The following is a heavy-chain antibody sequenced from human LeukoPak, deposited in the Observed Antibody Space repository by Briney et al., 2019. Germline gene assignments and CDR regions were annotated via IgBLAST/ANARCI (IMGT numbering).Heavy chain of an antibody. CDR1: GGSISSGGYY. V-gene: IGHV4-31*03. J-gene: IGHJ4*02. CDR3: ARVGYFCSGGSCYSARRYYFVY. D-gene: IGHD2-15*01. CDR2: IYYSGST. Sequence: TPSETLSLTCTVSGGSISSGGYYWSWTRQHPGKGLEWIGYIYYSGSTYYNPSLKSRVTISVDTSKNQFSLKLSSVTAADTAVYYCARVGYFCSGGSCYSARRYYFVYWGQGTLVTVSS.